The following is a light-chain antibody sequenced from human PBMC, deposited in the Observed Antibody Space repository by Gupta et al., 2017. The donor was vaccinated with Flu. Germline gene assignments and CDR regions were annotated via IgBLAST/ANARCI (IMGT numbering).Light chain of an antibody. CDR1: SSNIGSNY. V-gene: IGLV1-47*01. J-gene: IGLJ2*01. CDR2: RNN. CDR3: AAWDDRLRGVV. Sequence: QSVLTQPPSASGTPGQRVTISCSGSSSNIGSNYVYWYQQLPGTAPKLLIYRNNQRPSGVPDRFSGSKSGTSASLAISGLRSEDEAEYYCAAWDDRLRGVVFGGGTNLHVL.